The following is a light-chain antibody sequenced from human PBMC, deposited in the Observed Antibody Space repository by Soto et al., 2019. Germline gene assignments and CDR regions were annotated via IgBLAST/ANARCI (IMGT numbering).Light chain of an antibody. CDR2: EVS. J-gene: IGKJ3*01. CDR1: QSLLHSDGKTY. V-gene: IGKV2D-29*01. Sequence: EIMLTQTPLSLSVTPGQPASISCKSSQSLLHSDGKTYLYWYLQRPGQPPHLLMYEVSNRFSGVSERVSGSGSGTDFTLKISRVEAEDVVVYYCMQAIQFPLFAFGPGTKVDIK. CDR3: MQAIQFPLFA.